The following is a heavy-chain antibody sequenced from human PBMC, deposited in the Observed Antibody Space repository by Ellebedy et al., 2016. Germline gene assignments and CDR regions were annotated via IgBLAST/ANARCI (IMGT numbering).Heavy chain of an antibody. V-gene: IGHV1-24*01. Sequence: ASVKVSCKVSGYSLTELSMHWVRQAPGKGLEWMGGFDPEDGETIYAQKFQGRVTMTEDTSTDTAYMELNSLRSEDTAVYYCATDLWGIAATGTMYWGQGTLVTVSS. CDR1: GYSLTELS. CDR3: ATDLWGIAATGTMY. J-gene: IGHJ4*02. D-gene: IGHD6-13*01. CDR2: FDPEDGET.